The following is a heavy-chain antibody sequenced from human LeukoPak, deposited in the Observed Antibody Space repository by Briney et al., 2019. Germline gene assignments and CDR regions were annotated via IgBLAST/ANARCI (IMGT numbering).Heavy chain of an antibody. J-gene: IGHJ4*02. V-gene: IGHV3-48*03. CDR3: ARYCSSTKCLLY. CDR2: ISSSGGTM. D-gene: IGHD2-2*01. Sequence: GGSLRLSCAASGFTFSSYEMNWVRQAPGKGLEWVSCISSSGGTMYYADSVKGRFTISRDNAEKSLYLQMNSLRAEDTAVYCCARYCSSTKCLLYWGQGTLVTVSS. CDR1: GFTFSSYE.